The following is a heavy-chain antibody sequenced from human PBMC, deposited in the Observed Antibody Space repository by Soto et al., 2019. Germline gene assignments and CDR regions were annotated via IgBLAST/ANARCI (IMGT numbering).Heavy chain of an antibody. CDR2: ISNDESKT. J-gene: IGHJ3*02. CDR3: ARDLGDYYDTQGAFDI. D-gene: IGHD3-22*01. Sequence: GGSLRLSCAVSGFTFSIYWMHWVRQAPGKGPVWVARISNDESKTNYADSVKGRLTISRDNAKNTLHLQMSSLSAEDTAVYYCARDLGDYYDTQGAFDIWGQGTMVTVS. V-gene: IGHV3-74*01. CDR1: GFTFSIYW.